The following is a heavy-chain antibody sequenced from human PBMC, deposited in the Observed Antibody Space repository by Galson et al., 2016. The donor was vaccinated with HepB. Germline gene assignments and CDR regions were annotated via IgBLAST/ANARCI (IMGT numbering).Heavy chain of an antibody. Sequence: ETLSLPCTVSGGSISSSSYFWGWIRQPPGKGLEWIGNLYYSGSTYYSPSLKGRVTISVDTSKNQFSLKLSPVTAADTAVYYCARRSRSSAYYYYGMDVWGQGTTVIVSS. CDR2: LYYSGST. CDR3: ARRSRSSAYYYYGMDV. D-gene: IGHD6-6*01. CDR1: GGSISSSSYF. J-gene: IGHJ6*02. V-gene: IGHV4-39*07.